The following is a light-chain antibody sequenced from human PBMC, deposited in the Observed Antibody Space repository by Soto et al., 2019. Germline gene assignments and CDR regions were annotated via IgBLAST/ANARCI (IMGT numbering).Light chain of an antibody. CDR1: SSNIGAGYD. J-gene: IGLJ2*01. CDR2: DNN. Sequence: QSVLTQPPSVSGAPGQRVTISCTGSSSNIGAGYDVHWYQQLPGTAPKLLIYDNNNRPSGVPDRFSGSKSGTSASLAITGLRADDEADYYCQSYDISLSGVVFGGGTKRPS. V-gene: IGLV1-40*01. CDR3: QSYDISLSGVV.